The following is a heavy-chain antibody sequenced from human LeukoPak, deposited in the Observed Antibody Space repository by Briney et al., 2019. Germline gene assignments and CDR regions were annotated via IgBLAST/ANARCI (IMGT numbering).Heavy chain of an antibody. CDR1: GFTFSSYE. CDR3: ATGDYGDYDRDFDY. V-gene: IGHV3-48*03. D-gene: IGHD4-17*01. J-gene: IGHJ4*02. CDR2: ISSSGSTT. Sequence: GGSLRLSCAASGFTFSSYEMNWVRQAPGKGLEWVSYISSSGSTTYHADSVKGRFTISRDNAKNSVYLQMNSLRAEDTAVYYCATGDYGDYDRDFDYWGQGTLVTVSS.